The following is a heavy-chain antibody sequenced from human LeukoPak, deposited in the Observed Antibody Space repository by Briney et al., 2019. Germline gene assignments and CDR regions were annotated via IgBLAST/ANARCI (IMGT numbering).Heavy chain of an antibody. J-gene: IGHJ5*02. Sequence: GGSLRLSCAASGFTFSSYGMHWVRQAPGKGLEWVAVISYDGSNKYYADSVKGRFTISRDNSKNTPYLQMNSLRAEDTAVYYCAKGPGGGNWFDPWGQGTLVTVSS. V-gene: IGHV3-30*18. CDR2: ISYDGSNK. CDR1: GFTFSSYG. D-gene: IGHD3-16*01. CDR3: AKGPGGGNWFDP.